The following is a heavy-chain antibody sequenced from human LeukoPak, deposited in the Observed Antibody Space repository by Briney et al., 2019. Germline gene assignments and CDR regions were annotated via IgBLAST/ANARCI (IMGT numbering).Heavy chain of an antibody. CDR2: IIPILGIA. D-gene: IGHD6-13*01. J-gene: IGHJ6*02. CDR1: GGTFSSYA. Sequence: GASVKVSCKASGGTFSSYAISWVRQAPGQGLEWMGRIIPILGIANYAQKFQCRVTITADKSTSTAYMELSSLRSEDTAVYYCAIQSTFTAAAGAYGMDVWGQGTTVTVSS. CDR3: AIQSTFTAAAGAYGMDV. V-gene: IGHV1-69*04.